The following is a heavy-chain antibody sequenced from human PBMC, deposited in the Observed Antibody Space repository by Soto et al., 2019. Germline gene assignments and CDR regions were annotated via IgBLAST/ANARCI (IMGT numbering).Heavy chain of an antibody. CDR1: GGSISSYY. D-gene: IGHD3-10*01. CDR3: ARHNYGSGSTYCDY. J-gene: IGHJ4*02. CDR2: IYYSGST. Sequence: SETLSLTCTVSGGSISSYYWSWIRQPPGKGLEWIGYIYYSGSTNYNPSLKSRVTISVDTSKNQFSLKLNSMTAADTAVYYCARHNYGSGSTYCDYWGQGTRVTVSS. V-gene: IGHV4-59*08.